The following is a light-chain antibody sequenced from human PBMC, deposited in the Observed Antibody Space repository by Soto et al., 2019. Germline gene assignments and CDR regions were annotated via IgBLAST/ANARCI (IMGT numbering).Light chain of an antibody. CDR1: SSNIGAGYD. V-gene: IGLV1-40*01. CDR2: GNS. Sequence: QSVLTQPPSVSGAPGQRVTISCTGSSSNIGAGYDVHWYQQLPGTAPKLLIYGNSNRPSGVPDRFSCSKSGTSASLAITGLQAEDEADYYCQSYDSTLSGSGFGGGTKLTVL. J-gene: IGLJ3*02. CDR3: QSYDSTLSGSG.